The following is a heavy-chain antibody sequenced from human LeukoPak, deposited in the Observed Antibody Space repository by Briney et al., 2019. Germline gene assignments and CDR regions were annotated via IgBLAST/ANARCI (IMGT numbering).Heavy chain of an antibody. CDR1: GGSISSGGYY. Sequence: PSQTLSLTCTVSGGSISSGGYYWSWIRQHPGKGLEWIGYIYYSGSTYYNPSLKSRVTISVDTSKNQFSLKLSSVTAADTAVYYYARVERITMTVGYWGQGTLVTVSS. J-gene: IGHJ4*02. CDR3: ARVERITMTVGY. CDR2: IYYSGST. V-gene: IGHV4-31*03. D-gene: IGHD3-22*01.